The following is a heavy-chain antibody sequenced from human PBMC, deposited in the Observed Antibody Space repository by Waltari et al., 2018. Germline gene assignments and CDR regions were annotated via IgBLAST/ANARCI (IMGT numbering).Heavy chain of an antibody. J-gene: IGHJ5*02. Sequence: EVQLVQSGAEVHKPGESLKISGKGSGYSFTSYWIVWVPHMPGKGLEWMGIIYPGDSDTRYSPSFQGKVTISADKSISTAYLQWSSLKASDTAMYYCARSMAERGRFDPWGQGTLVTVSS. V-gene: IGHV5-51*01. CDR3: ARSMAERGRFDP. CDR1: GYSFTSYW. CDR2: IYPGDSDT. D-gene: IGHD1-1*01.